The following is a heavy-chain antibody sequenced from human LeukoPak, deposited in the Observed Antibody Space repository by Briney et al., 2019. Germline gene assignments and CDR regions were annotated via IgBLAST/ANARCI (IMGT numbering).Heavy chain of an antibody. CDR1: GFTFTNYP. CDR3: AKDAAYYGSGSHIIVGYYMDV. J-gene: IGHJ6*03. V-gene: IGHV3-30*04. Sequence: GGSLRLSCAASGFTFTNYPIHWVRQAPGKGLEWVTVISYDGSTKYYADSVKGRFTISRDNSKNTLYLQMNSLRAEDTAVYYCAKDAAYYGSGSHIIVGYYMDVWGKGTTVTVSS. CDR2: ISYDGSTK. D-gene: IGHD3-10*01.